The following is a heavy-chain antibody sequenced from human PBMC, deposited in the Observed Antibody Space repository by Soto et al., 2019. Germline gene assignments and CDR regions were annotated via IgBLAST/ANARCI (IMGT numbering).Heavy chain of an antibody. Sequence: QVQLVQSGAEVKRPGSSVRVSCKASGGDFNSYSLNWVRQAPGQGLEWIGEIIPMYETKEYSQRFQGTVTITADKSTSTAYMELNSLRFDDTAVYYCARSFYTGSGGPFDYWGQGTLVTVSS. J-gene: IGHJ4*02. CDR3: ARSFYTGSGGPFDY. CDR2: IIPMYETK. D-gene: IGHD1-26*01. V-gene: IGHV1-69*06. CDR1: GGDFNSYS.